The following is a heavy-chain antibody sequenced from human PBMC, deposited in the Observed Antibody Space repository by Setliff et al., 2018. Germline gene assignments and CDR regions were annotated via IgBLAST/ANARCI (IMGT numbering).Heavy chain of an antibody. V-gene: IGHV7-4-1*02. Sequence: ASVKVSCKASGYTFIDYGLSWVRQAPGQSLEWMGWINTHTGNPTYAQGFTGRFVFPLETSVSTAYLQISRLKAEDTAVYYCASQMSTSETYPKWGPGTPVTGAS. CDR3: ASQMSTSETYPK. CDR2: INTHTGNP. D-gene: IGHD1-26*01. CDR1: GYTFIDYG. J-gene: IGHJ4*02.